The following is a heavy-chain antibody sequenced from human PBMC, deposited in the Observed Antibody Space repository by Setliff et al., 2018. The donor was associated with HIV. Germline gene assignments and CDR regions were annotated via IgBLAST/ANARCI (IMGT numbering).Heavy chain of an antibody. CDR1: GFTFSDYY. J-gene: IGHJ6*02. CDR2: ISNSGSTI. V-gene: IGHV3-11*04. Sequence: GGSLRLSCAASGFTFSDYYMSWIRQAPGKGLEWVSYISNSGSTIYYADSVKGRFSISRDNAKNSLYLQMNSLRAEDTAVYYCARDNLYYNTWNASPVYGLDVWGQGTTVTVSS. D-gene: IGHD3-3*01. CDR3: ARDNLYYNTWNASPVYGLDV.